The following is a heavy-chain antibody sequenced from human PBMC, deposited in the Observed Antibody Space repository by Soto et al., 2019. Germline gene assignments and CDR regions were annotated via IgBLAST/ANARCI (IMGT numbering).Heavy chain of an antibody. CDR3: AMVDVYVTPSPQDV. V-gene: IGHV1-18*01. Sequence: QVQLVQSGAEVKNPGASVKVSCKASGYTFTRYGIGWARQAPGQGLEWMGWSNTYNGNTNYAQNVQGRVTLTTDTATSTAYMELRSLRSNDTAIYYCAMVDVYVTPSPQDVWGQGTTVIGSS. D-gene: IGHD3-16*01. CDR1: GYTFTRYG. J-gene: IGHJ6*02. CDR2: SNTYNGNT.